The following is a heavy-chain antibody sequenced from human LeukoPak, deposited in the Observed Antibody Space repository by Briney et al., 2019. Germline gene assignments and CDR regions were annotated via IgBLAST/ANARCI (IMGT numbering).Heavy chain of an antibody. D-gene: IGHD3-10*01. V-gene: IGHV3-23*01. J-gene: IGHJ5*02. CDR3: AKRDYGSRFDP. CDR1: GFTFSSYG. CDR2: ISGSGGST. Sequence: GGTLRLSCAASGFTFSSYGMSWVRQAPGKGLEWVSSISGSGGSTYYADSVKGRFTISRDNSKNTLYLQMNSLRAEDTAVYYCAKRDYGSRFDPWGQGTLVTVSS.